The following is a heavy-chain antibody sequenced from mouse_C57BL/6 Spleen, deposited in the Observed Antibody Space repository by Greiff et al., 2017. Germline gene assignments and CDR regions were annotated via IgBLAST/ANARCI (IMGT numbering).Heavy chain of an antibody. CDR3: TREDPYWYFDV. V-gene: IGHV5-9-1*02. CDR2: ISSGGDYI. Sequence: EVKLVESGEGLVKPGGSLTLSCAASGFTFSSYAMSWVRQTPEKRLEWVAYISSGGDYIYYADTVKGRFTISRDNARNTLYLQMSSLKSEDTAMYYCTREDPYWYFDVWGTGTTVTVSS. CDR1: GFTFSSYA. J-gene: IGHJ1*03.